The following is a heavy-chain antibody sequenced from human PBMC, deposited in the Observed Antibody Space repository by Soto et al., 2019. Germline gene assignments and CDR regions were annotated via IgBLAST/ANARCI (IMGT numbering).Heavy chain of an antibody. CDR3: TRRQYLDY. V-gene: IGHV3-49*03. CDR1: GFTFGEYA. Sequence: PGGSLRLSCTASGFTFGEYAMSWFRQAPGKGLEWVGYIRSKSFGGTTEYAASVKGRFTISRDDSKSIAYLQMDSLETEDTAVYYCTRRQYLDYWGQGILVTAPQ. J-gene: IGHJ4*02. CDR2: IRSKSFGGTT.